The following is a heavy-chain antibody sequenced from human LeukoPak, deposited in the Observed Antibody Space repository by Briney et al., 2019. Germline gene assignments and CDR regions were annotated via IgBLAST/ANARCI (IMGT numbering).Heavy chain of an antibody. Sequence: GRSLRLSCAASGFTFSSYGMHWVRQAPGKGPEWVAVISYDGSNKYYADSVKGRFTISRDNSKNTLYLQMNSLRAEDTAVYYCAKDRRSSWTSDYWGQGTLVTVSS. J-gene: IGHJ4*02. V-gene: IGHV3-30*18. D-gene: IGHD6-13*01. CDR1: GFTFSSYG. CDR2: ISYDGSNK. CDR3: AKDRRSSWTSDY.